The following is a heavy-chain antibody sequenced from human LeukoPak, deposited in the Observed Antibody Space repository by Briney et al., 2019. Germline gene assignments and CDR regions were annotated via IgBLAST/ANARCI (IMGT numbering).Heavy chain of an antibody. J-gene: IGHJ4*02. Sequence: PSETLSLTCTVSGGSISSYYWSWIRQPAGKGLEWIGRIYASGSTSYNPSLKSRVTMSVDTSKNQFSLKLGSVTAADAAIYYCARGVEGARFDCWGQGTLVTVSS. V-gene: IGHV4-4*07. D-gene: IGHD5/OR15-5a*01. CDR1: GGSISSYY. CDR2: IYASGST. CDR3: ARGVEGARFDC.